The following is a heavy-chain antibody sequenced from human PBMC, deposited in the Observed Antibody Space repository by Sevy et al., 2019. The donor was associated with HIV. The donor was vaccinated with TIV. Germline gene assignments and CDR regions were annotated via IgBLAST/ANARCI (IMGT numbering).Heavy chain of an antibody. Sequence: GGSLRLSCAASGFTVSSNYMSWVRQAPGKGLEWVSVIYSGGSTYYADSVKGGFTISRDNSKNTLYLQMNSLRAEDTAVYYCARESGSYYYYGMDVWGQGTTVTVSS. D-gene: IGHD1-26*01. CDR3: ARESGSYYYYGMDV. CDR1: GFTVSSNY. J-gene: IGHJ6*02. CDR2: IYSGGST. V-gene: IGHV3-53*01.